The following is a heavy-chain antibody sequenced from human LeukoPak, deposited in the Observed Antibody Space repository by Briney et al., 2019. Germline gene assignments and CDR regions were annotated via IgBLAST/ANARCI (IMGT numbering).Heavy chain of an antibody. V-gene: IGHV3-9*01. CDR3: SKDLLVRLGELTFTDF. D-gene: IGHD3-16*02. Sequence: GGSLRLSCAASGFTFDDYAMHWVRQAPGKGLEWVSGISWNSGSIGYADSVKGRFTIFRDNAKNSLYLQMNSLRAEDTALYYWSKDLLVRLGELTFTDFLGQGTLGPVPS. CDR1: GFTFDDYA. CDR2: ISWNSGSI. J-gene: IGHJ4*02.